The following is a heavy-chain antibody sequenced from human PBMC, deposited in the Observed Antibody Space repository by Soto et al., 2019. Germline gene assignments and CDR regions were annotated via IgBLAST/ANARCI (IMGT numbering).Heavy chain of an antibody. V-gene: IGHV2-70*01. CDR1: GFSLSTSGMC. CDR3: ARMPTGIAAAPDYYYYGMDV. Sequence: GSGPTLVNPTQTLTLTCTFSGFSLSTSGMCVSWIRQPPGKALEWLALIDWDDDKYYSTSLKTRLTISKDTSKNQVVLTMTNMDPVDTATYYCARMPTGIAAAPDYYYYGMDVWGQGTTVTVS. J-gene: IGHJ6*02. D-gene: IGHD6-13*01. CDR2: IDWDDDK.